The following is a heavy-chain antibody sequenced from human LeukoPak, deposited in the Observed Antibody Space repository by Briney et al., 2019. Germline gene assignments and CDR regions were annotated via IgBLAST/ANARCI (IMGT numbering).Heavy chain of an antibody. CDR2: FSSTGGTT. J-gene: IGHJ4*02. CDR1: GFIFSTYN. V-gene: IGHV3-48*01. Sequence: PGESLGLSCAASGFIFSTYNMNWVRQAPGKGLEWLSCFSSTGGTTYYADSVKGRFTMSSDNAKNSLYLQMNSLRVEDTAVYYCVRGGGPYGDYRDSWGQGTLVTVSS. CDR3: VRGGGPYGDYRDS. D-gene: IGHD4-17*01.